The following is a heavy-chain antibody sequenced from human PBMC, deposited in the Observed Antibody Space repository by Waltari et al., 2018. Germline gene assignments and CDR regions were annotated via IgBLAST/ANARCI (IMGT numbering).Heavy chain of an antibody. V-gene: IGHV4-61*02. CDR2: IYTSGST. J-gene: IGHJ6*02. CDR3: AGEDSSGPLVSYGMDV. D-gene: IGHD3-22*01. Sequence: QVQLQESGPGLVKPSQTLSLTCPVPGGSISSGSYYWSWIRQPAGKGLEWIGRIYTSGSTNYNPSLKSRVTISVDTSKNQFSLKLSSVTAADTAVYYCAGEDSSGPLVSYGMDVWGQGTTVTVSS. CDR1: GGSISSGSYY.